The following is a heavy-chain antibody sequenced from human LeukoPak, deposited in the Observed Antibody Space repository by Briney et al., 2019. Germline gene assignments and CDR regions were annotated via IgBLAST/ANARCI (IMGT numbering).Heavy chain of an antibody. CDR2: INPSGGSS. Sequence: GASVKVSCKASGYIFTSYSIHWVRQAPGQGLEWMGIINPSGGSSSYAQKFQGRVTMTRVTSTSTVYIELNSLRSEDTAVYYCARGYSYGTVNYWGQGTLVTVSS. CDR1: GYIFTSYS. V-gene: IGHV1-46*01. CDR3: ARGYSYGTVNY. D-gene: IGHD5-18*01. J-gene: IGHJ4*02.